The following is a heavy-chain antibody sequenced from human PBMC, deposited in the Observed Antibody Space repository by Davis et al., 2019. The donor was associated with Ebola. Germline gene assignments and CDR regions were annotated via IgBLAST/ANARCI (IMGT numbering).Heavy chain of an antibody. CDR2: INPMSGDI. CDR1: GFTFSGSA. V-gene: IGHV1-46*01. J-gene: IGHJ5*02. Sequence: GESLKISCATSGFTFSGSAMHWVRQAPGQGPEYMGMINPMSGDIIYAQQFQGRFTMTRDTSTSTVYMELSSLTSDDTAVYFCARESPSTFWFDPWGQGTLVTVSS. D-gene: IGHD2/OR15-2a*01. CDR3: ARESPSTFWFDP.